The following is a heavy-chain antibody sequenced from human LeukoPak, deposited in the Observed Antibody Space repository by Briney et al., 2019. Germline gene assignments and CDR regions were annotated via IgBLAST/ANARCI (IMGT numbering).Heavy chain of an antibody. CDR1: GDSVSSNSAA. CDR3: ATTVETGDAFDI. J-gene: IGHJ3*02. Sequence: SQTLSLTCAISGDSVSSNSAAWSWIRLSPSRGLEWLGRTYYRSKWYNDFAVSVRSRITINPDTSKNLFSLQLNSVTPEDTAEYYCATTVETGDAFDIWGPGTRVTVSS. V-gene: IGHV6-1*01. D-gene: IGHD1-1*01. CDR2: TYYRSKWYN.